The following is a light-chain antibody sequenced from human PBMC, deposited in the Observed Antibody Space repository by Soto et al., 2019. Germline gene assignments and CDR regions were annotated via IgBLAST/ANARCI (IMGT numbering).Light chain of an antibody. V-gene: IGKV1-5*01. CDR3: QQYNSYVT. CDR1: QSISSY. CDR2: DAS. J-gene: IGKJ2*01. Sequence: DIQMTQSPSTLSGSVGDRVTITCRASQSISSYLNWYQQKPGKAPKLLIYDASSLESGVPSRFSGSGSGTEFTLTISSLQPDDFATYYCQQYNSYVTFGQGTKVDIK.